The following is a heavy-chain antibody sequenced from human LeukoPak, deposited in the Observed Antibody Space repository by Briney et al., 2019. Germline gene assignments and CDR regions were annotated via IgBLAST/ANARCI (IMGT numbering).Heavy chain of an antibody. CDR3: ARGSPGDY. V-gene: IGHV1-69*04. CDR2: IIPILGIA. Sequence: ASVKVSCKASGGTFSNYAISWVRQAPGQGLEWMGRIIPILGIANYAQKFQGRVTMTTDTSTSTAYMELTSLTSDDTAVYYCARGSPGDYWGQGTLVTVSS. J-gene: IGHJ4*02. D-gene: IGHD1-14*01. CDR1: GGTFSNYA.